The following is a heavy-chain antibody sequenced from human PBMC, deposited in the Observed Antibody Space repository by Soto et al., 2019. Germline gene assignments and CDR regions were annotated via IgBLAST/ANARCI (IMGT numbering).Heavy chain of an antibody. CDR2: IYPADSET. Sequence: KGLEWMGSIYPADSETRYSPSFQGHVTMSADKSTSTAYLQWSTLKALDTAMYYCARVFAAVLYGVDVWGQGTTVTVS. V-gene: IGHV5-51*01. CDR3: ARVFAAVLYGVDV. J-gene: IGHJ6*02. D-gene: IGHD6-25*01.